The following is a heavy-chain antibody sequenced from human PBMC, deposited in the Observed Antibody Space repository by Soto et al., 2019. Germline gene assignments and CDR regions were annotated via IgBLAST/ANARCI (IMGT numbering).Heavy chain of an antibody. D-gene: IGHD7-27*01. CDR2: ISSYNGNT. CDR3: ARVGNIALPY. CDR1: GYTFTSYG. V-gene: IGHV1-18*04. Sequence: ASVKVSCKASGYTFTSYGISWVRQAPGQGLEWMGWISSYNGNTNYAQKVQDRVTLTTDTSTSTTYMELRSLRVDDTAVYYCARVGNIALPYWGQGTLVTVSS. J-gene: IGHJ1*01.